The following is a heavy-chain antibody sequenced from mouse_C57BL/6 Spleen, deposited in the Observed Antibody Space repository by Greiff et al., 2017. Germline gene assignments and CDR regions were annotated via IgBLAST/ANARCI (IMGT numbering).Heavy chain of an antibody. Sequence: QVQLQQSGAELVRPGTSVKVSCKASGYAFTNYLIEWVKQRPGQGLEWIGVINPGSGGTNYNEKFKGKATLTADKSSSTAYMQLSSLTSEDSAVXFCARSGCYGSSHYAMDYWGQGTSVTVSS. CDR1: GYAFTNYL. CDR3: ARSGCYGSSHYAMDY. D-gene: IGHD1-1*01. V-gene: IGHV1-54*01. J-gene: IGHJ4*01. CDR2: INPGSGGT.